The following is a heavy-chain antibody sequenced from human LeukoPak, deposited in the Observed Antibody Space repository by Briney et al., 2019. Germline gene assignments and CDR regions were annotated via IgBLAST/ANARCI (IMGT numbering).Heavy chain of an antibody. D-gene: IGHD3-22*01. J-gene: IGHJ4*02. CDR2: IIPVFGTA. CDR1: GGTFSSYA. V-gene: IGHV1-69*13. CDR3: ARGAPLRDSSGYRFDY. Sequence: SVEVSCKASGGTFSSYAISWVRQAPGQGLEWMGGIIPVFGTANYAQKFQGRVTITADESTSTAYMELSSLRSEDTAVYYCARGAPLRDSSGYRFDYWGQGTLVTVSS.